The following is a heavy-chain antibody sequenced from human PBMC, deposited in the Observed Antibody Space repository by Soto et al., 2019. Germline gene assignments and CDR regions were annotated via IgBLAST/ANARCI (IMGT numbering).Heavy chain of an antibody. CDR1: GGSISSSNW. V-gene: IGHV4-4*02. CDR3: ARLNDFWSGYKY. Sequence: QVQLQESGPGLVKPSWTLSLTCDVSGGSISSSNWWSWVRKPQGKGLEWIGEIYQTGSTNYNPSLKSRVTISVDKSKNQFSLKLTSVTAADTAVYYCARLNDFWSGYKYWGQGTLVTVSS. J-gene: IGHJ4*02. D-gene: IGHD3-3*01. CDR2: IYQTGST.